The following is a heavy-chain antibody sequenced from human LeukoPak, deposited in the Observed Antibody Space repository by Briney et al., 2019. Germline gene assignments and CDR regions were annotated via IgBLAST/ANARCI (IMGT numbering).Heavy chain of an antibody. D-gene: IGHD1-26*01. J-gene: IGHJ6*02. Sequence: AGGSLRLSCAASGFTFSSYAMSWVRQAPGKGLEWVSAISGSGDRTNYADSVKGRFTISRDNSKNTLFLQINSLRAEDTAVYYCAKAVGYYYYYGMDVWGQGTTVTVSS. V-gene: IGHV3-23*01. CDR1: GFTFSSYA. CDR2: ISGSGDRT. CDR3: AKAVGYYYYYGMDV.